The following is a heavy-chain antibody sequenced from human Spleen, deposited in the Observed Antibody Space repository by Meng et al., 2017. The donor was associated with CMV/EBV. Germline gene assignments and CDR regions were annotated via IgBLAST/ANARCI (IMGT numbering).Heavy chain of an antibody. CDR2: INHSGST. CDR3: ARGQGDSSGYYYYDYFDP. J-gene: IGHJ5*02. Sequence: GSWNGYYWNWIHQPPGKGLEWIGKINHSGSTNYNPSLKSRVTISVDTSKNQFSLKLSSVTAADTAVYYCARGQGDSSGYYYYDYFDPWGQGTLVTVSS. CDR1: GSWNGYY. D-gene: IGHD3-22*01. V-gene: IGHV4-34*01.